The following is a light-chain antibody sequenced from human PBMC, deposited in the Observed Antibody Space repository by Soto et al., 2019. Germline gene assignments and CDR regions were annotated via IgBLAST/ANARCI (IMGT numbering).Light chain of an antibody. J-gene: IGKJ1*01. Sequence: DIQMTQSRATLSASVGDTVTITCRASQNIKTWLAWHQQKPGKAPKLLIFDASTLESGVPSRFSGSGSGTDFTLTINSLQPDDFATYYCQQYNSYAPLFGQGTKVEIK. CDR3: QQYNSYAPL. CDR2: DAS. V-gene: IGKV1-5*01. CDR1: QNIKTW.